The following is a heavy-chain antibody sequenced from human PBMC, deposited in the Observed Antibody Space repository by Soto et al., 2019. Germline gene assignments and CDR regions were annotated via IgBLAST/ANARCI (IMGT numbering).Heavy chain of an antibody. V-gene: IGHV4-39*01. CDR2: IYYSGST. Sequence: SETLSLTCAVSGGSISSSSYYWGWIRQPPGKGLEWIGSIYYSGSTYYNPSLKSRVTISVDTSKNQFSLKLSSVTAADTAVYYCARAAPLYQLLRNWFDPWGQGTLVTVSS. J-gene: IGHJ5*02. CDR3: ARAAPLYQLLRNWFDP. D-gene: IGHD2-2*01. CDR1: GGSISSSSYY.